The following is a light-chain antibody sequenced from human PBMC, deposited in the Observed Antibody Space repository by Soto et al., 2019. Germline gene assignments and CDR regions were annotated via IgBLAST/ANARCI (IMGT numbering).Light chain of an antibody. J-gene: IGLJ7*01. CDR2: SNN. V-gene: IGLV1-44*01. CDR3: AAWDDSLNGAV. Sequence: QSVLTQPPSASGTPGQRVTISCSGSSSNIGSNTVNWFQQLPGTAPKLLIYSNNQRPSGVPDRFSGSKSGTSASLAISGLXXXDEADYYCAAWDDSLNGAVFGGGTQLTVL. CDR1: SSNIGSNT.